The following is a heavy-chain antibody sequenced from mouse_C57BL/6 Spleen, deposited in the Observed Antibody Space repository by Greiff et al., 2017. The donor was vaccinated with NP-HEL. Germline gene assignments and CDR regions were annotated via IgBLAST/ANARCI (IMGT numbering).Heavy chain of an antibody. CDR3: ARHQGFDY. Sequence: EVKLVESGGDLVKPGGSLKLSCAASGFTFSSYGMSWVRQTPDKRLEWVATISGGGSYTYYPDSVKGRFTISRDNAKNTLYLQMSSLKSEDTAMYYCARHQGFDYWGQGTTLTVSS. CDR1: GFTFSSYG. J-gene: IGHJ2*01. CDR2: ISGGGSYT. V-gene: IGHV5-6*01. D-gene: IGHD3-2*02.